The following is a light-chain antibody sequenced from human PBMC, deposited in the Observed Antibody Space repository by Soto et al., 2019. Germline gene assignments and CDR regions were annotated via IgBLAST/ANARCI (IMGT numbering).Light chain of an antibody. V-gene: IGLV2-14*01. CDR3: SSYTSSSTRV. CDR2: DVS. CDR1: SSDVGGYNY. Sequence: QSALTQPASVSGSPGQSITISRTGTSSDVGGYNYVSWYQQHPGKAPKLMIYDVSNRPSGVSNGFSGSKSGNTASLTISGLQAEDEADYYCSSYTSSSTRVFGTGTKLTVL. J-gene: IGLJ1*01.